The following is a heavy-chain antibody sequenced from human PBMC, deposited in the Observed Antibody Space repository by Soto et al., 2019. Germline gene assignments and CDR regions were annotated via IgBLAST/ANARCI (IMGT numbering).Heavy chain of an antibody. CDR3: VKGRNWASGSDY. Sequence: QVQLVESGGGLVKPGGSLRLSCAASGFTFSDYYMSWIRQAPGKGLEWVSYINSRSSSTNYADSVKCRFTISRDNAKNLLYLEMSSLTVEHTAVYYCVKGRNWASGSDYRGQGTLVTVSS. CDR2: INSRSSST. V-gene: IGHV3-11*05. CDR1: GFTFSDYY. D-gene: IGHD7-27*01. J-gene: IGHJ4*02.